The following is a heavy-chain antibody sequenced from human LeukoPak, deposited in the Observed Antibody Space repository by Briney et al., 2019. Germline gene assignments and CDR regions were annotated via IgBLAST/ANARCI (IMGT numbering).Heavy chain of an antibody. J-gene: IGHJ4*02. V-gene: IGHV3-74*01. CDR3: ARGRPHGNDY. CDR2: IASDGSST. D-gene: IGHD4-23*01. Sequence: GGSLRLSCAASGFTFSSYWMNWVRQVPGKGLAWVSRIASDGSSTTYADSVKGRFSISRDNAKNTLYLQMNSLRVEDTAVYYCARGRPHGNDYWGQGTLDTVSS. CDR1: GFTFSSYW.